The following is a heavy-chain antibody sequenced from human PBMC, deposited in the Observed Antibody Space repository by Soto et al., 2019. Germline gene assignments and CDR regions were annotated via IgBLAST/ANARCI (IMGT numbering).Heavy chain of an antibody. CDR3: AAVAVAGTYFDY. J-gene: IGHJ4*02. Sequence: GSLRLSCAASGVTFSDYYMSWIRQAPGKGLEWVSYISSSSSYTNYADSVKGRFTISRDNAKNSLYLQMNSLRAEDTAVYYWAAVAVAGTYFDYWGQGTLVTVSS. D-gene: IGHD6-19*01. V-gene: IGHV3-11*03. CDR2: ISSSSSYT. CDR1: GVTFSDYY.